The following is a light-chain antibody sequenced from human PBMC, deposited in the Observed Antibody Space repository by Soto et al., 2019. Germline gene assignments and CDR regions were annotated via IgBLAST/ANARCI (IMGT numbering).Light chain of an antibody. CDR2: GAS. CDR3: QQYSRSPRT. V-gene: IGKV3-15*01. J-gene: IGKJ1*01. CDR1: QSVSSN. Sequence: EMVLTHSPATLYLSPGERATLSCRASQSVSSNLAWYQQKPGQAPRLLIYGASTRATGIPARFSGSGSGTEFTLTISSLQSEDFAVYYCQQYSRSPRTFGQGTKVDVK.